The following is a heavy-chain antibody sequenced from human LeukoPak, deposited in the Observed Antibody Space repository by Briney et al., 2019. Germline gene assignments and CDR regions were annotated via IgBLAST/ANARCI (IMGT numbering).Heavy chain of an antibody. D-gene: IGHD2-2*01. V-gene: IGHV1-2*02. Sequence: ASVKVSCKASGYTFTGYYMHWVRQAPGQGLEWMGWINPNSGGTNYAQKFQGRVTMTRDTSISTAYMELSRLRSDDTAVYYCAREILVPAANLDYWGQGTLVTVSS. CDR2: INPNSGGT. J-gene: IGHJ4*02. CDR1: GYTFTGYY. CDR3: AREILVPAANLDY.